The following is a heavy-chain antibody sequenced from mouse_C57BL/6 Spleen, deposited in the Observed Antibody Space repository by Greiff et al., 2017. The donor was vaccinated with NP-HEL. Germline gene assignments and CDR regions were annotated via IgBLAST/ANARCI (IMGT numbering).Heavy chain of an antibody. D-gene: IGHD1-1*01. CDR1: GYTFTDYH. CDR2: INPNTGGT. Sequence: EVQLQQSGPELVKPGASVKIPCKASGYTFTDYHMDWVKQSHGKSLEWIGDINPNTGGTIYHQTLKGKATLTVDKSSSTAYMELRSLTSEDTAVYYCARRENYYGSSSYWYFDVWGTGTTVTVAS. V-gene: IGHV1-18*01. J-gene: IGHJ1*03. CDR3: ARRENYYGSSSYWYFDV.